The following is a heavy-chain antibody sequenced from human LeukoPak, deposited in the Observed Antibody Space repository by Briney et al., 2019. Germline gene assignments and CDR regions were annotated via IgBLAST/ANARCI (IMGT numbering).Heavy chain of an antibody. Sequence: GASVTVSSTASGYTFTIYGISWVRQAPGQGLERMGWISAYNGNTNYAQKLQGRVTMTTDTSTSTAYMELRSLRSDDTAVDYCARNPGPIHIPFDPWGQGTLVTVSS. J-gene: IGHJ5*02. D-gene: IGHD2-2*02. CDR3: ARNPGPIHIPFDP. CDR1: GYTFTIYG. CDR2: ISAYNGNT. V-gene: IGHV1-18*01.